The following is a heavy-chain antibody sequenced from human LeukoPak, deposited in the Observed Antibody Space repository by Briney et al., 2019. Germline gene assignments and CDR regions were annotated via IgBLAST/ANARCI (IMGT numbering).Heavy chain of an antibody. D-gene: IGHD3-22*01. CDR3: ARPAYDNTGYYKT. Sequence: GGSLRLSCAASGFIVSSSYMSWVRQAPGKGLEWVSVFFRGGTTYYADSVKGRFTISRDDSKNTLYLQMNSLRAEDTAVYYCARPAYDNTGYYKTWGQGTLVTVSS. CDR1: GFIVSSSY. J-gene: IGHJ5*02. V-gene: IGHV3-53*01. CDR2: FFRGGTT.